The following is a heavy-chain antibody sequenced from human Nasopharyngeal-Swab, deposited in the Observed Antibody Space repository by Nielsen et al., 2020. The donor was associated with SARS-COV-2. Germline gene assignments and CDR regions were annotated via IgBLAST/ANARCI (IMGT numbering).Heavy chain of an antibody. CDR3: ARGSVVVPAARVYNWFDP. CDR2: IYTSGST. D-gene: IGHD2-2*01. Sequence: SETLSLTCTVSGGSISSGSYYWSWIRQPAGKGLEWIGRIYTSGSTNYNPSLKSRVTISVDTSKNQFSLKLSSVTAADTAVYYCARGSVVVPAARVYNWFDPWGQEPWSPSPQ. V-gene: IGHV4-61*02. CDR1: GGSISSGSYY. J-gene: IGHJ5*02.